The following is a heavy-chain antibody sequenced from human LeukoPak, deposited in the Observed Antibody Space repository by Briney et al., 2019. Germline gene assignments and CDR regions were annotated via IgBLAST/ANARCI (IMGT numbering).Heavy chain of an antibody. V-gene: IGHV3-7*01. CDR3: ARADYYGSGSYFYFDY. Sequence: PGGSLRLSCAVSGFTFSSYWMSWVRQAPGKGLEWVANIKQDGSEKYYVDSVKGRFTISRDNAKNSLYLQMNSLRAEDTAVYYCARADYYGSGSYFYFDYWGQGTLVTVSS. J-gene: IGHJ4*02. D-gene: IGHD3-10*01. CDR2: IKQDGSEK. CDR1: GFTFSSYW.